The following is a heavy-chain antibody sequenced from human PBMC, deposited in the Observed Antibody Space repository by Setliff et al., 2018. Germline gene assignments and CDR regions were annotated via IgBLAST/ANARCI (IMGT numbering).Heavy chain of an antibody. CDR3: ARMSGFLYMDV. V-gene: IGHV4-61*02. CDR1: GDSMSSAKYY. D-gene: IGHD3-3*01. CDR2: IYTDGST. J-gene: IGHJ6*03. Sequence: SETLSLTCTVSGDSMSSAKYYWSWIRQSAGKGLECIGRIYTDGSTKYNPSLNSRVTLSIDTSKNQFSLRLSSVTAADTAVYYCARMSGFLYMDVWGKGTPVTVSS.